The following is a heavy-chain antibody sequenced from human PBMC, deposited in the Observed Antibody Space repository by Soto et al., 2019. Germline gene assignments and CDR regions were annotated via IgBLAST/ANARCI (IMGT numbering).Heavy chain of an antibody. Sequence: PGGSLRLSCEASRFTFSNFAMSWVRQAPGKGLEWISTIGVTAGSTYYTDSVRGRFTISRDNSKSTLYLEMNSLRAEDTALYYCAKVMYTWNDVAAFDSWGQGTLVTVSS. J-gene: IGHJ4*02. CDR1: RFTFSNFA. V-gene: IGHV3-23*01. D-gene: IGHD1-1*01. CDR2: IGVTAGST. CDR3: AKVMYTWNDVAAFDS.